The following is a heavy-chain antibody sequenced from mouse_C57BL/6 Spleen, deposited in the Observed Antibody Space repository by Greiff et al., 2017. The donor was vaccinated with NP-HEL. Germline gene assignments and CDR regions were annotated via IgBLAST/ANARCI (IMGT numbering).Heavy chain of an antibody. CDR1: GFTFTDYY. V-gene: IGHV7-3*01. Sequence: EVKLVESGGGLVQPGGSLSLSCAASGFTFTDYYMSWVRQPPGKALEWLGFIRNKANGYTTEYSASVKGRFTISRDNSQSILYLQMNALRAEDSATYYCARYSWDYWYFDVWGTGTTVTVSS. CDR2: IRNKANGYTT. J-gene: IGHJ1*03. D-gene: IGHD4-1*01. CDR3: ARYSWDYWYFDV.